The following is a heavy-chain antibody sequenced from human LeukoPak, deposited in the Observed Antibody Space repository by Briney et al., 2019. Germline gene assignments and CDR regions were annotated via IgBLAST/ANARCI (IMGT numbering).Heavy chain of an antibody. CDR1: GFIFSSYA. J-gene: IGHJ4*02. CDR2: ISGSGGST. D-gene: IGHD6-19*01. V-gene: IGHV3-23*01. Sequence: GGSLRLSCAASGFIFSSYAMSWVRQAPGKGLEWVSTISGSGGSTYYADSVKGRFTISRDNSKNTLYLQMNSLRAEDTAVYYCAKDLEQWLAHYFDYWGQGTLVTVSS. CDR3: AKDLEQWLAHYFDY.